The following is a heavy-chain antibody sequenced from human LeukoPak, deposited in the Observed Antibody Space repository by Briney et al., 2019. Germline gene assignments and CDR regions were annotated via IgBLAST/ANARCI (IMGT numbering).Heavy chain of an antibody. CDR2: IYPADSDT. J-gene: IGHJ4*02. V-gene: IGHV5-51*01. Sequence: ESLKISCKGSGYSFPNYWIGWVRQMPGKGLEWMGIIYPADSDTRYSPSFQGQVTISADKSISTAYLQWSTLKASDTATYYCARRKGDGYNSPFDYWGQGTLVTVP. D-gene: IGHD5-24*01. CDR1: GYSFPNYW. CDR3: ARRKGDGYNSPFDY.